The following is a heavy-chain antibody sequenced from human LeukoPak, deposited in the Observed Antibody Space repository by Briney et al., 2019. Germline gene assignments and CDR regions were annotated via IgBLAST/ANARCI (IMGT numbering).Heavy chain of an antibody. Sequence: GGSLRLSCAVSGFTFSNYAMNWVRQAPGKGLEWVSYISGDSSSIHYADSVKGRFTISRDNAKNSLYLQMNSLRAEDTAVYYCTTDALIFGSGYWGQGTLVTVSS. V-gene: IGHV3-48*04. CDR1: GFTFSNYA. J-gene: IGHJ4*02. CDR2: ISGDSSSI. D-gene: IGHD3-3*01. CDR3: TTDALIFGSGY.